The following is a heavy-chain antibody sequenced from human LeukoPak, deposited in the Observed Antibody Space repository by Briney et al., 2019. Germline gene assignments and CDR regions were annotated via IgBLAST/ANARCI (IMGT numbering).Heavy chain of an antibody. CDR1: GYTFTGYY. Sequence: ASVKVSCKASGYTFTGYYMHWVRQAPGPGHEWMGWINPNSGGTNYAQKFQGRVTMTRDTSISTAYMELSRLRSDDTAVYYCARGLLDIVVVPAAIDLYFQHWGQGTLVTVSS. D-gene: IGHD2-2*03. V-gene: IGHV1-2*02. J-gene: IGHJ1*01. CDR2: INPNSGGT. CDR3: ARGLLDIVVVPAAIDLYFQH.